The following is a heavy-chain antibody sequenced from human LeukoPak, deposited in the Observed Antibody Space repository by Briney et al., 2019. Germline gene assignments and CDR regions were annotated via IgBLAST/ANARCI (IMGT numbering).Heavy chain of an antibody. V-gene: IGHV3-23*01. J-gene: IGHJ4*02. CDR3: AKRPRYFDWYDY. D-gene: IGHD3-9*01. Sequence: GGSLRLSCAASEFTFSSYAMTWVRQAPGKGLEWVSLICGSGSNTYYADSVKGRFTISRDNSKNTLYLQMNSLRAEDTAVYYCAKRPRYFDWYDYWGQGTLVTVSS. CDR1: EFTFSSYA. CDR2: ICGSGSNT.